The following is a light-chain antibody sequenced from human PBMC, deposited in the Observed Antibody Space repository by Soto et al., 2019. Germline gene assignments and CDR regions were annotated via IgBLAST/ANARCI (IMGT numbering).Light chain of an antibody. Sequence: QSVLTQPPSASGTPGQKVFISCSGSSSNIGGTNYAYWYQQLPGAAPKLLMYSNSQRPSGVPDRFSGSKSGTSASLAISGLQSEDEADYYCVAWDDSLNGAVFGGGTQLTVL. CDR2: SNS. V-gene: IGLV1-44*01. CDR3: VAWDDSLNGAV. J-gene: IGLJ7*01. CDR1: SSNIGGTNY.